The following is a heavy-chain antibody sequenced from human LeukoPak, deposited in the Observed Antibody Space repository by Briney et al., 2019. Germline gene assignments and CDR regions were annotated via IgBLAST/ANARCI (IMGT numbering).Heavy chain of an antibody. CDR2: IIPIFGTA. D-gene: IGHD3-22*01. CDR1: GGTFSSYA. CDR3: ARDGYYYDSSDYYYYFDY. Sequence: ASVEVSCKASGGTFSSYAISWVRQAPGQGLEWMGGIIPIFGTANYAQKFQGRVTITADESTSTAYMELSSLRSEDTAVYYCARDGYYYDSSDYYYYFDYWGQGTLVTVSS. V-gene: IGHV1-69*13. J-gene: IGHJ4*02.